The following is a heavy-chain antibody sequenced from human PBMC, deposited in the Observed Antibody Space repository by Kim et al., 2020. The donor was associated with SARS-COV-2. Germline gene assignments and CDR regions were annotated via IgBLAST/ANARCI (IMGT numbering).Heavy chain of an antibody. Sequence: ASVKVSCKASGYTFTSYGISWVRQAPGQGLEWMGWISAYNGNTNYAQKLQGRVTMTTDTPTSTAYMELRSLRSDDTAVYYCSRDDPPSPTGFYYYYYGMDVWGQGTTVTVSS. CDR1: GYTFTSYG. CDR3: SRDDPPSPTGFYYYYYGMDV. V-gene: IGHV1-18*01. CDR2: ISAYNGNT. D-gene: IGHD1-1*01. J-gene: IGHJ6*02.